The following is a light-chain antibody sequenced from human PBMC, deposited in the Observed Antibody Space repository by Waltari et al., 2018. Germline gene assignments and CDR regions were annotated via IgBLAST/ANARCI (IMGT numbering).Light chain of an antibody. J-gene: IGLJ2*01. CDR3: QVWESSSNAV. CDR2: RDN. V-gene: IGLV3-9*01. Sequence: SFDLTQPLSVSVALGQTARLTCGGDNIGSRNVHWYQQKPGQAPILVIYRDNNRPSGIPERFSGSNSGNTATLSISRAQAGDEADYFCQVWESSSNAVFGGGTKLTVL. CDR1: NIGSRN.